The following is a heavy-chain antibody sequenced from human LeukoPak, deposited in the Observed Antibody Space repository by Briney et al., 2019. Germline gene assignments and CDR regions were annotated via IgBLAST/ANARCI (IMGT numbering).Heavy chain of an antibody. CDR1: GFTFSTYT. V-gene: IGHV3-15*07. CDR3: TTDPLPRVVVISERAFDI. J-gene: IGHJ3*02. CDR2: IKSKTDGGTT. Sequence: GGSLRLSCAASGFTFSTYTMYWVRHPPGKGLEWVGRIKSKTDGGTTDYAAPVKGRFTISRDDSKNTLYLQMNSLKTEDTAVYYCTTDPLPRVVVISERAFDIWGQGTMVTVSS. D-gene: IGHD3-22*01.